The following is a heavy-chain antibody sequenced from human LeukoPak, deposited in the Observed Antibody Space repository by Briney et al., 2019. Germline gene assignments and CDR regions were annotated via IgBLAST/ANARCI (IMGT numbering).Heavy chain of an antibody. V-gene: IGHV3-23*01. D-gene: IGHD2-21*02. CDR2: ISGSGGST. Sequence: PGGSLRLSCAASGFTFSSYAKSWVRQAPGKGLEWVSAISGSGGSTYYADSVKGRFTISRDNSKNTLYLQMNSLRAEDTAVYYCAKDGTGGGHIVVVTAIPFDYWGQGTLVTVSS. J-gene: IGHJ4*02. CDR1: GFTFSSYA. CDR3: AKDGTGGGHIVVVTAIPFDY.